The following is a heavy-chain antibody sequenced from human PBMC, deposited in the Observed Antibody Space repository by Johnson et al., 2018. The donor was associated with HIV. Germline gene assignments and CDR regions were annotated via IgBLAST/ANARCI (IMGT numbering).Heavy chain of an antibody. D-gene: IGHD5-18*01. CDR3: ARGGSDVDTAMVDFDALDI. V-gene: IGHV3-66*01. CDR2: IYSAGST. Sequence: VQLVESGGGLVQPGGSLRLSCAASGFTFSSYWMSWVRQAPGKGLEWVSVIYSAGSTYYADSVKGRFTISRDNSKNTLYLQMNSLRAEDTAVYYCARGGSDVDTAMVDFDALDIGGQGTMVTV. CDR1: GFTFSSYW. J-gene: IGHJ3*02.